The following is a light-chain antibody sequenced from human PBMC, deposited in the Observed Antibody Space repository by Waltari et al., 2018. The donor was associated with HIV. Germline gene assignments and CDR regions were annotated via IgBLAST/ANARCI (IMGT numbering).Light chain of an antibody. CDR1: EGIRTD. CDR3: LQYNSYPWT. CDR2: DAS. Sequence: DVQVNQSPSALSASGGDRDTITCRASEGIRTDLGWCQQKPGKDPKRLIYDASSLQTGVPSRFSGSGYGREFTLTIRSLQPEDFADYYCLQYNSYPWTFGQGTKLEIK. V-gene: IGKV1-17*01. J-gene: IGKJ1*01.